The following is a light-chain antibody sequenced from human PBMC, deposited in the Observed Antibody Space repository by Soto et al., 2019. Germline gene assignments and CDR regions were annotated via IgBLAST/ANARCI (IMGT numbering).Light chain of an antibody. CDR3: QQRSDWPLS. CDR2: DAT. V-gene: IGKV3-15*01. CDR1: QSVRNN. Sequence: EVVMTQSPATLSVSPGERATLSCKASQSVRNNLVWYLQKPGQAPRPIIYDATTRATGIPVRFSGSGSGTEFTLTISSLQSEDFAVYYCQQRSDWPLSFGGGTKVDIK. J-gene: IGKJ4*01.